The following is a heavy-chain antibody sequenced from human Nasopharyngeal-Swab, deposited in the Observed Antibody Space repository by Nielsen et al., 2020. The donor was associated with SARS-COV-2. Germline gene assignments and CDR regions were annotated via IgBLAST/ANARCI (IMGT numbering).Heavy chain of an antibody. Sequence: SMKVSCKASGGTFSSYAISWVRQAPGQGLEWMGRIIPILGIANYAQKFQGRVTITADKSTSTAYMELSSLRSEDMAVYYCARGAYYYGMDVWGQGTTVTVSS. CDR3: ARGAYYYGMDV. J-gene: IGHJ6*02. CDR1: GGTFSSYA. V-gene: IGHV1-69*04. CDR2: IIPILGIA.